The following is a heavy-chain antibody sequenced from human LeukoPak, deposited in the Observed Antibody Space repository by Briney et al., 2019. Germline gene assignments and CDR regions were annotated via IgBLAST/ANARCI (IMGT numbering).Heavy chain of an antibody. J-gene: IGHJ4*02. CDR3: ARDSPYYDILSGYSYFDY. D-gene: IGHD3-9*01. CDR1: GFTFSNYW. CDR2: IKQDGSEK. Sequence: GGSLRLSCAASGFTFSNYWLTWVRQAPGQGLEWVANIKQDGSEKHYVDSVKGRFTISRDNAKNSLYLQMNSLRAEDTAVYYCARDSPYYDILSGYSYFDYWGQGTLVTVSS. V-gene: IGHV3-7*01.